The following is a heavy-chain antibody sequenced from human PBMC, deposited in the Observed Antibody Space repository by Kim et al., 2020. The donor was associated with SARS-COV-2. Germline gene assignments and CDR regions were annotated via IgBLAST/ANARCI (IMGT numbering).Heavy chain of an antibody. CDR1: GGSISSGGYY. CDR2: IYYSGST. CDR3: ATTGDRAGLFDY. V-gene: IGHV4-31*03. Sequence: SETLSLTCTVSGGSISSGGYYWSWIRQHPGKGLEWIGYIYYSGSTYYNPSLKSRVTISVDTSKNQFSLKLSSVTAADTAVYYCATTGDRAGLFDYWGQGTLVTVSS. J-gene: IGHJ4*02. D-gene: IGHD7-27*01.